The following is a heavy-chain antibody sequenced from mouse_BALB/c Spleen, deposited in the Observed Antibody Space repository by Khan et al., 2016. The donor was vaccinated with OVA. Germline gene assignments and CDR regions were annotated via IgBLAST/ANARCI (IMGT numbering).Heavy chain of an antibody. J-gene: IGHJ4*01. CDR3: ARQPYYHYNVMDY. CDR1: GFSLTNYG. D-gene: IGHD2-10*01. V-gene: IGHV2-6-1*01. CDR2: IWHDGST. Sequence: VQLQESGPGLVAPSQSLSITCTISGFSLTNYGVHWVRQPPGKGLVWMVVIWHDGSTTYNSALKSRLTISKDNSKSQVFLKMIILQTDDTAMYFCARQPYYHYNVMDYWGQGTSVTVSS.